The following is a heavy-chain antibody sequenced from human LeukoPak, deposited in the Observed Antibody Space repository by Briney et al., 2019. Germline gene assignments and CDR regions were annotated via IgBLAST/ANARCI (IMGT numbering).Heavy chain of an antibody. D-gene: IGHD3-10*01. CDR2: INPSGGST. Sequence: ASVKVSCKASGYTFTSYYMHWVRQAPGQGLEWMGIINPSGGSTSYAQKFQGRVTMTRDTSTSAVYMELSSLRSEDTAVYYCARAYGSGSYTLLFFDYWGQGTLVTVSS. V-gene: IGHV1-46*01. CDR3: ARAYGSGSYTLLFFDY. J-gene: IGHJ4*02. CDR1: GYTFTSYY.